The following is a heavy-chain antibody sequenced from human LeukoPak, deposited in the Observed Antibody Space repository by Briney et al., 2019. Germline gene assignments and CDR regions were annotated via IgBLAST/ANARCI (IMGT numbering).Heavy chain of an antibody. D-gene: IGHD3-10*01. CDR1: GYTFTGYY. CDR3: ARSPHYHDYYYYYYMDV. Sequence: AASVKVSCKASGYTFTGYYMHWVRQATGQGLEWMGWMNPNSGNTGYAQKFQGRVTMTRNTSISTAYMELSSLRSEDTAVYYCARSPHYHDYYYYYYMDVWGKGTTVTVSS. CDR2: MNPNSGNT. J-gene: IGHJ6*03. V-gene: IGHV1-8*02.